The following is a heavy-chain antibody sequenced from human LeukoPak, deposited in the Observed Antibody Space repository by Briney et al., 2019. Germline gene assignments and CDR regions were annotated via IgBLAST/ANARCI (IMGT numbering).Heavy chain of an antibody. CDR1: GFTFSRYA. V-gene: IGHV3-23*01. CDR3: ATSSSTVIIYYYYYYMDV. CDR2: ISVSGGST. Sequence: GGSLRLSCAASGFTFSRYAMSWARQAPGKGLEWVSAISVSGGSTYYADSVKGRFTISRDNCKNTLYLQMNSLRAEDTAVYYCATSSSTVIIYYYYYYMDVWGKGTTVTVSS. J-gene: IGHJ6*03. D-gene: IGHD4-11*01.